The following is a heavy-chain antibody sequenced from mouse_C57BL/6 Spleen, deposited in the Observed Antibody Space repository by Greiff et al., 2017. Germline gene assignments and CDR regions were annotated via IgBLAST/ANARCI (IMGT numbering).Heavy chain of an antibody. Sequence: EVMLVASGGGLVKPGGSLKLSCAASGFTFSDYGMHWVRQAPEKGLEWVAYISSGSSTIYYADTVKGRFTISRDNAKNTLFLQMTSLRSEDTAMYYCARPGVVAHFDVWGTGTTVTVSS. J-gene: IGHJ1*03. CDR3: ARPGVVAHFDV. CDR2: ISSGSSTI. CDR1: GFTFSDYG. V-gene: IGHV5-17*01. D-gene: IGHD1-1*01.